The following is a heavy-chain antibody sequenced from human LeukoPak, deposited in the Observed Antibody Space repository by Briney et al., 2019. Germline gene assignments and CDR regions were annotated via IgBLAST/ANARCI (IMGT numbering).Heavy chain of an antibody. CDR2: ISSSSSYI. CDR3: ARVETVAGMVY. CDR1: GFTFDDYA. Sequence: GGSLRLSCVASGFTFDDYAMHWVRQVPGKGLEWVSSISSSSSYIYYADSVKGRFTISRDNAKNSLYLQMNSLRAEDTAVYYCARVETVAGMVYWGQGTLVTVSS. V-gene: IGHV3-21*01. J-gene: IGHJ4*02. D-gene: IGHD6-19*01.